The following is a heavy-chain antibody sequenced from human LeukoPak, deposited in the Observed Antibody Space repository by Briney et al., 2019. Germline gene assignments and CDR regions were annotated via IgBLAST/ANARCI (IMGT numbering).Heavy chain of an antibody. Sequence: GASVKVSCKASGYTFTGYYMHWVRQAPGQGLEWMGWINPNSGGTNYAQKFQGRVTMARDTSISTAYMELSRLRFDDTAVYYCARDLGPKYYDFWSGYLVYWGQGTLVTVSS. CDR2: INPNSGGT. D-gene: IGHD3-3*01. CDR1: GYTFTGYY. CDR3: ARDLGPKYYDFWSGYLVY. J-gene: IGHJ4*02. V-gene: IGHV1-2*02.